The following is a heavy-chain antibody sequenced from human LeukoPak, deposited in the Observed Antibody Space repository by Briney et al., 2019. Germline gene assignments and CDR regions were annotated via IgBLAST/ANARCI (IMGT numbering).Heavy chain of an antibody. Sequence: SVKVSCKASGGTFSSYAISWVRQAPGQGLEWMGGIIPIFGTANYAQKFQGRVTITADESTSTAYMELSSLRSEDTAEYYCARGVIAAAGTRYYYYYYGMDVWGKGTTVTVSS. CDR1: GGTFSSYA. CDR2: IIPIFGTA. V-gene: IGHV1-69*01. J-gene: IGHJ6*04. D-gene: IGHD6-13*01. CDR3: ARGVIAAAGTRYYYYYYGMDV.